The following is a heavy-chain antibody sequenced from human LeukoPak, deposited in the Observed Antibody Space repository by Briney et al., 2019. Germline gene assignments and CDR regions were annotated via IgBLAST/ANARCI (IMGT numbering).Heavy chain of an antibody. V-gene: IGHV3-23*01. D-gene: IGHD3-16*01. CDR1: GFTFSSYG. Sequence: PGGTLRLSCAASGFTFSSYGMSWVRQAPGKGLEWVSAISGSGGSTYYADSVKGRFTISRDNSKNTLYPQMNSLRAEDTAVYYCAKDPGPDLGYYFDYWGQGTLVTVSS. J-gene: IGHJ4*02. CDR3: AKDPGPDLGYYFDY. CDR2: ISGSGGST.